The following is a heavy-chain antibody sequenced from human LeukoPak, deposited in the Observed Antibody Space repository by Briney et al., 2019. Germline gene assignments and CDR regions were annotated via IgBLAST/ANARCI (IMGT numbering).Heavy chain of an antibody. CDR3: ARSMAAADY. V-gene: IGHV3-33*01. D-gene: IGHD6-13*01. CDR2: IWYDGSNK. J-gene: IGHJ4*02. Sequence: HPGGSLRLSCAASVFTFSSYGMHWVRQAPGRGLGWVAAIWYDGSNKYYADSVKGRFTISRDNSKNTLYLQMNSLRAEDTAVYYCARSMAAADYWGQGTLVTVSS. CDR1: VFTFSSYG.